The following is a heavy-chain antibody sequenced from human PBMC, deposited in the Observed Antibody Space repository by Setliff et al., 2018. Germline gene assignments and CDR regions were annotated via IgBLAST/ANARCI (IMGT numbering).Heavy chain of an antibody. V-gene: IGHV4-4*08. Sequence: PSETLSLTCSVTGGSMTDFFWNWIRQPPGKGLEWIGYIYTKGTTNYNSSLKSRVTISIDMSKNQFSLKLSSATAADTAVYFCAAVGIDAGGGWFDPWGHGIPVTVSS. CDR2: IYTKGTT. CDR1: GGSMTDFF. J-gene: IGHJ5*02. CDR3: AAVGIDAGGGWFDP. D-gene: IGHD1-26*01.